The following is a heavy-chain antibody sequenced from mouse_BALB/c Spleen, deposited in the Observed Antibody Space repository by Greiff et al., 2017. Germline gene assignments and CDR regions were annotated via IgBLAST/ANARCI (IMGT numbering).Heavy chain of an antibody. V-gene: IGHV1-4*02. CDR1: GYTFTSYT. D-gene: IGHD2-1*01. J-gene: IGHJ4*01. Sequence: VQLQQSAAELARPGASVKMSCRASGYTFTSYTMHWVKQRPGQGLEWIGYINPSSGYTEYNQKFKDKTTLTADKSSSTAYMQLSSLTSEDSAVYYCASGGNSYYYAMDYWGQGTSVTVSS. CDR3: ASGGNSYYYAMDY. CDR2: INPSSGYT.